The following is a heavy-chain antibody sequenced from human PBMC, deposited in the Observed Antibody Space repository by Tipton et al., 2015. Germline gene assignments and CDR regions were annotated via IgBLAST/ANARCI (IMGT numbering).Heavy chain of an antibody. J-gene: IGHJ5*02. CDR2: ISVYNGNT. D-gene: IGHD6-19*01. V-gene: IGHV1-18*01. CDR3: ARDNWQWLASGGWFDP. Sequence: QVQLVQSGAEVKKPGASVKVSCKASGYTFTNYGITWVRQAPGQGLERMGWISVYNGNTNYAQKLQGRVTMTTDTSTSTAYMELRSLRSDDTAVYYCARDNWQWLASGGWFDPWGQGTLVTVSS. CDR1: GYTFTNYG.